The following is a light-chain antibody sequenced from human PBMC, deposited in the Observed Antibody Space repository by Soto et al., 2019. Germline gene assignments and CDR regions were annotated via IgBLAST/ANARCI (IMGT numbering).Light chain of an antibody. J-gene: IGLJ1*01. CDR3: SSFTSRFPFV. Sequence: QSALTQPASVSGSPGQSIAISCTGTRSDVGAYNYVSWYQQHPGKAPKLMISEVTNRPSGVSDRFSGSKSGNTASLTISGLQAEDEADYYCSSFTSRFPFVSGPGTKVTVL. CDR2: EVT. V-gene: IGLV2-14*01. CDR1: RSDVGAYNY.